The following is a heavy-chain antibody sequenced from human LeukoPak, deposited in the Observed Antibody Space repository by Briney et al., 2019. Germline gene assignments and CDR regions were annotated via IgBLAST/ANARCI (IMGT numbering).Heavy chain of an antibody. D-gene: IGHD3-3*01. Sequence: SETLSLTCTVSGGPISSYYWSWIRQPAGKGLEWIGRIYTSGSTNYNPSLKSRVTMSVDTSKNQFSLKLSSVTAADTAVYYCARVSTTIFGVVPWFDPWGQGTLVTVSS. V-gene: IGHV4-4*07. CDR1: GGPISSYY. J-gene: IGHJ5*02. CDR2: IYTSGST. CDR3: ARVSTTIFGVVPWFDP.